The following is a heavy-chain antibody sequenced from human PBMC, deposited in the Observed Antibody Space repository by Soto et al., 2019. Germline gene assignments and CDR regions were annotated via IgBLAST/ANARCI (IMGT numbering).Heavy chain of an antibody. CDR3: ARQRRQQPWPSKEFFDY. Sequence: PSETLSLTCTVSGGSISSYYWSWIRQPPGKGLEWTGYIYYSGSTNYNPSLKSRVTISVDTSKNQFSLKLSSVTAADTAVYYCARQRRQQPWPSKEFFDYWGQGTLVTVSS. D-gene: IGHD6-13*01. J-gene: IGHJ4*02. CDR1: GGSISSYY. V-gene: IGHV4-59*08. CDR2: IYYSGST.